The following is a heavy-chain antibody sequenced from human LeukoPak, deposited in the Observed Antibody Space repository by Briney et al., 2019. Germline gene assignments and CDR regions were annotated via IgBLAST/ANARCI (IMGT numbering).Heavy chain of an antibody. CDR3: ARDSSSSYYYYYYMDV. CDR1: GGTFSSYA. CDR2: IIPMFGTA. D-gene: IGHD6-6*01. J-gene: IGHJ6*03. Sequence: SVKVSCKASGGTFSSYAISWVRQAPGQGLEWMGGIIPMFGTANYAQKFQGRVTITADESTSTAYMELSSLRSEDTAVYYCARDSSSSYYYYYYMDVWGKGTTVTVSS. V-gene: IGHV1-69*01.